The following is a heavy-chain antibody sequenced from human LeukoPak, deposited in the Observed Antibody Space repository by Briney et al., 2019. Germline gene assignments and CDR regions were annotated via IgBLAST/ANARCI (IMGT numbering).Heavy chain of an antibody. CDR2: MNPNSGNT. Sequence: ASVKVSCKASGYTFTSYDINWVRQATGQGLEWMGWMNPNSGNTGYAQKFQGRVTMTRNTSISTAYMELSSLRSEDTAVYYCARGSGYDLMVVFDYWGQGTLVTVSS. CDR3: ARGSGYDLMVVFDY. V-gene: IGHV1-8*01. CDR1: GYTFTSYD. J-gene: IGHJ4*02. D-gene: IGHD5-12*01.